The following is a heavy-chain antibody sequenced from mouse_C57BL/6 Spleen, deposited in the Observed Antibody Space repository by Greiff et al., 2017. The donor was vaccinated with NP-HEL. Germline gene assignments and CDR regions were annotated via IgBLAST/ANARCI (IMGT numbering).Heavy chain of an antibody. CDR3: ARSPYDGYFYWYFDV. D-gene: IGHD2-3*01. V-gene: IGHV5-4*03. J-gene: IGHJ1*03. CDR2: ISDGGSYT. Sequence: EVMLVESGGGLVKPGGSLKLSCAASGFTFSSYAMSWVRQTPKKRLEWVATISDGGSYTYYPDNVKGRFTISRDNAKNNLYLQMSHLKSEDTAMYYCARSPYDGYFYWYFDVWGTGTTVTVSS. CDR1: GFTFSSYA.